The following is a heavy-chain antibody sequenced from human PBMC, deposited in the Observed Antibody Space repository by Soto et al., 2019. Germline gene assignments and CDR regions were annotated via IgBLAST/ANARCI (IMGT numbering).Heavy chain of an antibody. V-gene: IGHV3-23*01. CDR3: AKDIQGRGATTGDDAFDI. CDR1: EFTFSNYA. D-gene: IGHD1-1*01. CDR2: ISSSGGTT. Sequence: EVQLLESGGGLVQPGGSLRLSCVGSEFTFSNYAMNWVRQAQGEGPEWVSLISSSGGTTYYADSVKGRFSISRDNSKNTLYLQLNSLGVEDTAIYYCAKDIQGRGATTGDDAFDIWGQGTMVTVSS. J-gene: IGHJ3*02.